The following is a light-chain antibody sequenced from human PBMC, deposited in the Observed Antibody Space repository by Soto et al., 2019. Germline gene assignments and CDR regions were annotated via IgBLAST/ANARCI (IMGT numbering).Light chain of an antibody. CDR3: RQYNNLTWT. CDR2: GAS. CDR1: QSVSSN. V-gene: IGKV3-15*01. J-gene: IGKJ1*01. Sequence: EIVMTQSPATLSVSPGERATLSCRASQSVSSNLAWYQQKPGQAPRLLIYGASTRATGIPARFSGSGSGTEFTLTISSLQSEDFAVYYCRQYNNLTWTFGQGTKV.